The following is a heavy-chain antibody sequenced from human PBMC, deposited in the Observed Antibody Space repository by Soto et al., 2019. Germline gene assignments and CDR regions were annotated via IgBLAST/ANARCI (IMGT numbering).Heavy chain of an antibody. J-gene: IGHJ6*02. D-gene: IGHD4-17*01. CDR2: SFSDNER. CDR1: GFSLTTGKMG. Sequence: QVTLKESGPALVKPTETLTLTCTVSGFSLTTGKMGVSWIRQPPGKALEWLAHSFSDNERSYSTSLQGRLTISKDTSGSQVVLSMTNVDPVDTATYYCARMNVDSYQFYYAMDVWGQGTTVTVSS. CDR3: ARMNVDSYQFYYAMDV. V-gene: IGHV2-26*01.